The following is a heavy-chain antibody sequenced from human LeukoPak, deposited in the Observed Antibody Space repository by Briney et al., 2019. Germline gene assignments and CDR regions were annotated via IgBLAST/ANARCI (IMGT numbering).Heavy chain of an antibody. CDR3: ATDPSVGIAAAGQDAFDI. V-gene: IGHV1-24*01. CDR1: GYTLSEIS. Sequence: ASVKVSCKVSGYTLSEISMHWVRQAPGKGLEWMGGFDPEDGETIYAQKFQGRVTMTEDTSTDTAYMELSSLRSEDTAVYYCATDPSVGIAAAGQDAFDIWGQGTMVTVSS. D-gene: IGHD6-13*01. CDR2: FDPEDGET. J-gene: IGHJ3*02.